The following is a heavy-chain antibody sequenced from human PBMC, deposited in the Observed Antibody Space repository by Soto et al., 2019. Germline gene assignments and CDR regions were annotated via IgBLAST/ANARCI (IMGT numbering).Heavy chain of an antibody. V-gene: IGHV1-3*01. Sequence: QVQLVQSGAEVKKPGASVKVSCKASGYTFTSYAIHWVRQAPGQRLEWMGWINAGNGNTKYSQKFQDRATITRDTSASTAYMALSSLRSEDTAVYYRARDLAGGPDYWAQGTLVSVSS. J-gene: IGHJ4*02. D-gene: IGHD6-19*01. CDR3: ARDLAGGPDY. CDR1: GYTFTSYA. CDR2: INAGNGNT.